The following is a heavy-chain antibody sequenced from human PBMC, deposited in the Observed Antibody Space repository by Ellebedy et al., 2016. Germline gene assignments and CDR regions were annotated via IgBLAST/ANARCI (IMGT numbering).Heavy chain of an antibody. CDR2: INRDGSEK. V-gene: IGHV3-7*01. CDR3: ARIMTTVTTSWFDP. CDR1: GFTFSSYW. Sequence: GGSLRLSXAASGFTFSSYWMSWVRQAPGKGLEWVANINRDGSEKYYVDSVKGRFTISRDNAKNSLYLQMNSLRAEDTAVYYCARIMTTVTTSWFDPWGQGTLVTVSS. J-gene: IGHJ5*02. D-gene: IGHD4-17*01.